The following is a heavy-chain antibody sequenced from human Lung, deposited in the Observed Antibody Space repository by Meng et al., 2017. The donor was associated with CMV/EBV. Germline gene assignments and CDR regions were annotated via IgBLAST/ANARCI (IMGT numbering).Heavy chain of an antibody. J-gene: IGHJ6*02. D-gene: IGHD3-3*01. CDR2: IYNEGRT. V-gene: IGHV3-66*02. CDR3: ARLSDPEWLPFAIDV. CDR1: GFIVSDNY. Sequence: GGSXRLXCAVSGFIVSDNYISWVRQAPGKGLECISVIYNEGRTFYVDSVKGRFTISRDNSKNTVYLQMSSLRADDTAVYFCARLSDPEWLPFAIDVWGQGXTVTVSS.